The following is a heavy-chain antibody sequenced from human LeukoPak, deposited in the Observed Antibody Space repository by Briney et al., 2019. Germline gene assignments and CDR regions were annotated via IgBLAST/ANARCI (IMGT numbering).Heavy chain of an antibody. D-gene: IGHD5-24*01. J-gene: IGHJ2*01. CDR1: GGSISSGGYY. CDR2: IYNSGST. V-gene: IGHV4-31*02. Sequence: KPSQTLSLTCTVSGGSISSGGYYWSWIRQHPGKGLEWIGYIYNSGSTYYNPSLKSRVTISVDTSKNQFSLKLSSMTAADTAVYYCARVRGRWLQFFDLWGRGTLVTVSS. CDR3: ARVRGRWLQFFDL.